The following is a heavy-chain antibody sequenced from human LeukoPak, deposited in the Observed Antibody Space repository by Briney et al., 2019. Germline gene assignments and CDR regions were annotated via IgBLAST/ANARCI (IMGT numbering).Heavy chain of an antibody. CDR2: IRSKAYGGTT. CDR1: GFTFSSYA. Sequence: GGSLRLSCAASGFTFSSYAMSWVRQAPGKGLEWVGFIRSKAYGGTTEYAASVKGRFTISRDDSKSIAYLQMNSLKTEDTAVYYCTRIQGYYYYMDVWGKGTTVTVSS. V-gene: IGHV3-49*04. J-gene: IGHJ6*03. CDR3: TRIQGYYYYMDV.